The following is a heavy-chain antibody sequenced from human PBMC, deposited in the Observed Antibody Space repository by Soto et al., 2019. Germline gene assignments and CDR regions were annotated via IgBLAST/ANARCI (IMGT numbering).Heavy chain of an antibody. J-gene: IGHJ6*02. Sequence: GGSLRLSCAASGFTFRSYEMNWVRQAPGKGPEWVSYIGSSGTTIYYADSVKGRFTISRDNAKNSLYLQMNSLRAEDTAVYYCARHRGIQQWLTDYQYGMDAWGQGTTVTVSS. D-gene: IGHD5-18*01. CDR2: IGSSGTTI. CDR1: GFTFRSYE. V-gene: IGHV3-48*03. CDR3: ARHRGIQQWLTDYQYGMDA.